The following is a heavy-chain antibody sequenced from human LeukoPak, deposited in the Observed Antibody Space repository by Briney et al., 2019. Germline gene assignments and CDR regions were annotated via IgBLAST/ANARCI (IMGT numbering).Heavy chain of an antibody. CDR3: ARDLTGPRAGSFDI. CDR2: NYYSGST. J-gene: IGHJ3*02. CDR1: VGPISRGDYY. V-gene: IGHV4-30-4*08. Sequence: PSETLSLTCTVSVGPISRGDYYWSWIRQPPGKGLEWNGYNYYSGSTYYNPSLKSRVTISVDTSKNQFSLKLSSVTAADTAVYYCARDLTGPRAGSFDIWGQGTMVSVSS. D-gene: IGHD7-27*01.